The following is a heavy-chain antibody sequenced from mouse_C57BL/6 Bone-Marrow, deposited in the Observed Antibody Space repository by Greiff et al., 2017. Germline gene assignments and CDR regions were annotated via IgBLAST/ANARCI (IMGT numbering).Heavy chain of an antibody. V-gene: IGHV7-4*01. J-gene: IGHJ3*01. CDR3: ITAVRDWFAY. CDR2: ISHKANGYTS. Sequence: EVQGVESGGGLVQPGASLRLSCAASGFTFTDYYMSWVRQPPGKAPEWLALISHKANGYTSEHTASVKGRFTISRDNSQNILYLQMNTLRAEDSATYYCITAVRDWFAYWGQGTLVTVSA. CDR1: GFTFTDYY.